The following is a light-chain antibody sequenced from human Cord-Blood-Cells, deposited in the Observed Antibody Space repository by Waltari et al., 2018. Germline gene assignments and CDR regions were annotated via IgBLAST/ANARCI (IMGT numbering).Light chain of an antibody. CDR2: AAS. J-gene: IGKJ1*01. CDR1: QSISSS. V-gene: IGKV1-39*01. CDR3: QQSYSTPWT. Sequence: DIQMTQSPSSLSASVGDRVTITSRASQSISSSLNWYQQKPGKAPKLLIYAASSLQSGVPSRFSGSGSGTDFTLTISSLQPEDFATYDCQQSYSTPWTFGQGTKVEIK.